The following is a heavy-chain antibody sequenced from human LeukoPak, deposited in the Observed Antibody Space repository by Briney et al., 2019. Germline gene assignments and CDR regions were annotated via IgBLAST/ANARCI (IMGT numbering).Heavy chain of an antibody. J-gene: IGHJ4*02. CDR2: VHYSGST. CDR3: ARLGLPAGGGWLADY. Sequence: PSETLSLTCTVSGRSISSYYWNWIRQPPGKGLEWIGYVHYSGSTDYNPSLKSRVTISVDTSKTQFSLKLSSVTAAVTAVYYCARLGLPAGGGWLADYWGQGTLVTVSS. V-gene: IGHV4-59*08. CDR1: GRSISSYY. D-gene: IGHD2-2*01.